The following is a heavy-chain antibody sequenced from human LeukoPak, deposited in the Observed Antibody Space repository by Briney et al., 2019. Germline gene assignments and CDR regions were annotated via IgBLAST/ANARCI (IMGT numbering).Heavy chain of an antibody. D-gene: IGHD1-26*01. CDR3: ASPSIVGATRDAFDI. Sequence: SETLSLTCTDSGGSISSYYWSWIRQPPGKGLEWIGYIYYSGSTNYNPSLKSRVTISVDTSKNQFSLKLSSVTAADTAVYYCASPSIVGATRDAFDIWGQGTMVTVSS. V-gene: IGHV4-59*08. CDR2: IYYSGST. CDR1: GGSISSYY. J-gene: IGHJ3*02.